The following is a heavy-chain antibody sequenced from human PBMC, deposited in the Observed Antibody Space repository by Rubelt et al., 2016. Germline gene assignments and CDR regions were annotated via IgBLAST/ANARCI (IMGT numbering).Heavy chain of an antibody. V-gene: IGHV3-7*02. Sequence: EVQLVESGGGLVQPGGSLRLSCGVSGLSYSSYWMSWVRQAPGKGLEWVANIKQDGNEKNYVDSVKGRFTISRDNAKNSLYLQMNSLRGEESAVYYCATYSRRVGATGSADYWGQGTLVTVSS. CDR3: ATYSRRVGATGSADY. J-gene: IGHJ4*02. CDR1: GLSYSSYW. D-gene: IGHD1-26*01. CDR2: IKQDGNEK.